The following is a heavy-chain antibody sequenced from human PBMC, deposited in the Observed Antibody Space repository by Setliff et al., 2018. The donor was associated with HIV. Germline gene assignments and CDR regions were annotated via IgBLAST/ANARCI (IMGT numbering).Heavy chain of an antibody. D-gene: IGHD3-10*01. Sequence: SETLSLTCTVSGDSVNDRSYFWGWIRQPPGKGLEWIGTFYYNGDSRYNPSLKSRVTISVDTSKNQFSLKLSSVTAADTAVYYCARGLYYYGSGSSFDYWGQGTLVTVSS. V-gene: IGHV4-39*07. CDR1: GDSVNDRSYF. J-gene: IGHJ4*02. CDR2: FYYNGDS. CDR3: ARGLYYYGSGSSFDY.